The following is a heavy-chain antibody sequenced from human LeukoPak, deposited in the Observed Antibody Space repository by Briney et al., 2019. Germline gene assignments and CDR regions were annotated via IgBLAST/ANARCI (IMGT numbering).Heavy chain of an antibody. CDR1: GFTFSSYG. CDR3: ARDAFYDILTGPYFDY. D-gene: IGHD3-9*01. CDR2: LSGSGGST. V-gene: IGHV3-23*01. J-gene: IGHJ4*02. Sequence: GGSLRLSCAASGFTFSSYGMSWVRQAPGKGLEWVSALSGSGGSTHYAASVKGRFTISRDNSKNTLYLQMNSLRAEDTAVYYCARDAFYDILTGPYFDYWGQGTLVTVSS.